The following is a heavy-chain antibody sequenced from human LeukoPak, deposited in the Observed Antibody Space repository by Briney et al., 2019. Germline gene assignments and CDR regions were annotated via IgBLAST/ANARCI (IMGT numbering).Heavy chain of an antibody. Sequence: ASVKVSCKASGYTFTSYGISWVRQAPGQGLEWKGWISAYNGNTNYAQKLQGRVTMTTDTSTSTAYMELRSLRSDDTAVYYCARDLGTGYSSSWYNYWGQGTLVTVSS. J-gene: IGHJ4*02. D-gene: IGHD6-13*01. V-gene: IGHV1-18*01. CDR3: ARDLGTGYSSSWYNY. CDR1: GYTFTSYG. CDR2: ISAYNGNT.